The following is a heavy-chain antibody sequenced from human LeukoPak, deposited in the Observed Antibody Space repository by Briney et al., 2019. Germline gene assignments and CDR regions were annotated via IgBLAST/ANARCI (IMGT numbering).Heavy chain of an antibody. J-gene: IGHJ6*03. Sequence: PGGSLRLSCAGSGFTFDEHAMHWVRQAPGKGLEWVSGISWNSGSIAYADSVKGRFTTSRDNAKNLLFLQMSSLRAADTALYYCVKGHCSSSSCFPNYYYYMDVWGTGTTVTVSS. CDR3: VKGHCSSSSCFPNYYYYMDV. CDR2: ISWNSGSI. CDR1: GFTFDEHA. D-gene: IGHD2-15*01. V-gene: IGHV3-9*01.